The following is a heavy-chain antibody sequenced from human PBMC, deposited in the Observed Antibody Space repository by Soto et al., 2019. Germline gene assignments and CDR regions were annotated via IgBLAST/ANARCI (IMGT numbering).Heavy chain of an antibody. Sequence: PSDTLSLTCSVSGGSISSYYWSWIRRPPGKGLEWIGYIYYSGSTNYNPSLKSRVTISVDTSKNQFSLKLSSVTAADTAVYYCARDLGSWYWAGFDYWGQGTLVTVSS. CDR2: IYYSGST. CDR1: GGSISSYY. D-gene: IGHD6-13*01. CDR3: ARDLGSWYWAGFDY. J-gene: IGHJ4*02. V-gene: IGHV4-59*01.